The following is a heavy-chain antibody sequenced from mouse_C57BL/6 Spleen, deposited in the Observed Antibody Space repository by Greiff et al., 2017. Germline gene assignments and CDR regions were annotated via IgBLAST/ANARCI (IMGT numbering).Heavy chain of an antibody. D-gene: IGHD1-1*02. V-gene: IGHV1-4*01. J-gene: IGHJ2*01. CDR1: GYTFTSYT. CDR2: INPSRGYT. Sequence: QVQLQQSGADLARPGASVKMSCKASGYTFTSYTMHWVKQRPGQGLEWIGYINPSRGYTKYNQKFKDKATVTADKASSTAYMQLSSLTSEDSAVYCCERADLLVDYWGQGTTLTVSS. CDR3: ERADLLVDY.